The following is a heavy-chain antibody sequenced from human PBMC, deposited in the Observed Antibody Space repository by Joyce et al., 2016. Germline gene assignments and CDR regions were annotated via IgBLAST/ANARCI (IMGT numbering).Heavy chain of an antibody. V-gene: IGHV3-48*03. J-gene: IGHJ6*02. CDR2: ISSSGSTI. CDR3: ARLFDYGDHGTLDYFGLDV. Sequence: EVQLVESGGGLVQPGGSLRLSCAASGFTFSSYEMNWVRQAPGKGLEWMSYISSSGSTIYYADPVKGRFTISRDNAKNSLFLQMKSLGAEDTADYYCARLFDYGDHGTLDYFGLDVWGQGTTVAVSS. CDR1: GFTFSSYE. D-gene: IGHD4-17*01.